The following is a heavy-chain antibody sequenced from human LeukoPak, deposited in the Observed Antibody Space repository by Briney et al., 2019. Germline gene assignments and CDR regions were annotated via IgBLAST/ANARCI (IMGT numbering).Heavy chain of an antibody. V-gene: IGHV1-69*06. CDR2: IIPIFGTA. D-gene: IGHD6-13*01. CDR3: ARAQAAAYPFDY. Sequence: SVKVSCKASGGTFSSYAISWVRQAPGQGLEWMGGIIPIFGTANYAQKFQGRVTITADKSTSTAYMELSSLRSKDTAVYYCARAQAAAYPFDYWGQGTLVTVSS. J-gene: IGHJ4*02. CDR1: GGTFSSYA.